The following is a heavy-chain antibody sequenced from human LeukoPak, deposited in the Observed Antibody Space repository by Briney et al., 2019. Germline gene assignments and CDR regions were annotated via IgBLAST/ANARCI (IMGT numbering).Heavy chain of an antibody. CDR1: GFTFTNYD. D-gene: IGHD4-17*01. Sequence: GGSLRLSCAASGFTFTNYDMNWVRQAPGKGLEWVSTISGRGGSTYYEDSVKGRFTISRDNSKNSLYLQMNSLRADDTAVYYCAKDATVTTYYFDFWGKGTLVTVSS. J-gene: IGHJ4*02. V-gene: IGHV3-23*01. CDR2: ISGRGGST. CDR3: AKDATVTTYYFDF.